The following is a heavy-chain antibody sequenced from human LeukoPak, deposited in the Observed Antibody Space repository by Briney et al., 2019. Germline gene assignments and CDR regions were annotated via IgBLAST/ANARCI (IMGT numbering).Heavy chain of an antibody. CDR2: IYYSGST. D-gene: IGHD6-13*01. J-gene: IGHJ6*02. Sequence: SETLSLTCTVSGGSISSSSYYWGWIRQPPGKGLGWSGSIYYSGSTYYNPSLKSRVTIPVDTSKNQFSLKLSSVTAAETAVYYCARSRRGSSSWYVYYYYGMDVWGQGTTVTVSS. V-gene: IGHV4-39*01. CDR3: ARSRRGSSSWYVYYYYGMDV. CDR1: GGSISSSSYY.